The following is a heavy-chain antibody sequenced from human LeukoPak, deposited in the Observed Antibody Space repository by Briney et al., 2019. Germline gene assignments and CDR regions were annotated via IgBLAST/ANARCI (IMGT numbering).Heavy chain of an antibody. V-gene: IGHV3-30*04. CDR1: GFTFSSYT. Sequence: GGSLRLSCAASGFTFSSYTMHWVRQAPGKGLEWVALISYDGSNKYNADSLKGRFTISRDNAKNTLYLQMNSLRAEDTAVYYCARVPITLAGTKDAKYFQHWGQGTLVTVSS. J-gene: IGHJ1*01. CDR2: ISYDGSNK. CDR3: ARVPITLAGTKDAKYFQH. D-gene: IGHD6-19*01.